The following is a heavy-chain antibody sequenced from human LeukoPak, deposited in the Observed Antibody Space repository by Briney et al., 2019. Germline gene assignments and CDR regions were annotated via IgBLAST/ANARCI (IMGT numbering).Heavy chain of an antibody. CDR2: ISWNSGII. Sequence: PGGSLRLSRAASGFTFDDYAMHWVRQAPRKGLEWVSGISWNSGIIGYADSVKGRFTISRDNTKNSLYLQMNSLRAEDTALYYCAKASGYYYDSRGYFDYWGQGTLVTVSS. CDR3: AKASGYYYDSRGYFDY. V-gene: IGHV3-9*01. CDR1: GFTFDDYA. J-gene: IGHJ4*02. D-gene: IGHD3-22*01.